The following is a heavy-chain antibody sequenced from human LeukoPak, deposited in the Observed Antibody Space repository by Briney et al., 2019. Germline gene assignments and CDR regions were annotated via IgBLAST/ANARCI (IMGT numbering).Heavy chain of an antibody. CDR1: GGSISSGDYY. CDR2: IYYSGST. V-gene: IGHV4-30-4*08. CDR3: AREITLGGLDAFDI. J-gene: IGHJ3*02. Sequence: KPSQTLSLTCTVSGGSISSGDYYWSWIRQPPGKGLEWIGYIYYSGSTYYNPSLKSRVTISVDTSKNQFSLKLSSVTAADTAVYYCAREITLGGLDAFDIWGQGTMVTVSS.